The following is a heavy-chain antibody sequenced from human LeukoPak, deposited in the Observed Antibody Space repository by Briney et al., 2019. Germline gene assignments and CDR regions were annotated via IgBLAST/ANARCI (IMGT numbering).Heavy chain of an antibody. D-gene: IGHD3-16*02. V-gene: IGHV1-18*01. Sequence: ASVKVSCKASGYTFIKYGFSWVRQAPGQGLEWMGWISAYNGNTNYAQKLQGRVTMTTDTSTSTTYMELRSLRSDDTAVYYCARDYVWGSYRLGFDYWGQGTLVTVSS. CDR2: ISAYNGNT. J-gene: IGHJ4*02. CDR3: ARDYVWGSYRLGFDY. CDR1: GYTFIKYG.